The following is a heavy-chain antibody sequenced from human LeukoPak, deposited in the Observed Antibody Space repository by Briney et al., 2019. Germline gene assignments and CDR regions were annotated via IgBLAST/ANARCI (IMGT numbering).Heavy chain of an antibody. D-gene: IGHD6-19*01. CDR2: ISAYNGNT. J-gene: IGHJ5*02. CDR3: ASALYSGGGWFDP. CDR1: GYTFTSYG. Sequence: ASVKLSCKASGYTFTSYGTSWVRQAPGQRLEWMGWISAYNGNTNYAQKLQGRVTMTTDTSTSTAYMELRSLRSDDTAVYYCASALYSGGGWFDPWGQGTLVTVSS. V-gene: IGHV1-18*01.